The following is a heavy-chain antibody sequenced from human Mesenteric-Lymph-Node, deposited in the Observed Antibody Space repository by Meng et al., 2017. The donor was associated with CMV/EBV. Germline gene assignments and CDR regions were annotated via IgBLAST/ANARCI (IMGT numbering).Heavy chain of an antibody. Sequence: GESLKISCIASGFTFSSYWMSWVRQAPGKGLEWVANIKQDGSEKYYVDSVRGRFTISRDSAKKSLYLQMNNLRGEDTAVYYCTTDECNSISCRSGSYYYGMDVWGQGTTVTVSS. CDR1: GFTFSSYW. J-gene: IGHJ6*02. D-gene: IGHD2/OR15-2a*01. CDR2: IKQDGSEK. V-gene: IGHV3-7*04. CDR3: TTDECNSISCRSGSYYYGMDV.